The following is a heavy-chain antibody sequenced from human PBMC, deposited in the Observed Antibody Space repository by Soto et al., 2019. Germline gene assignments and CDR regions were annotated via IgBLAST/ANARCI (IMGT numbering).Heavy chain of an antibody. CDR1: GGTFSSYA. Sequence: GAPVKVSCKASGGTFSSYAISWVRQAPGQGLGWMGGIIPIFGTANYAQKFQGRVTITADKSTSTAYMELSSLRAEDTAVYYCARERGLLTYYYHSSGYYGGNWFDPWGQGTLVTVSS. J-gene: IGHJ5*02. CDR3: ARERGLLTYYYHSSGYYGGNWFDP. CDR2: IIPIFGTA. D-gene: IGHD3-22*01. V-gene: IGHV1-69*06.